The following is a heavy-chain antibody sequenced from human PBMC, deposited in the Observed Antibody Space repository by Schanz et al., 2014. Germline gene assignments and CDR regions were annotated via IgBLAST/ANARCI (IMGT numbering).Heavy chain of an antibody. CDR3: AKIERNED. CDR1: GFTFSTST. J-gene: IGHJ3*01. D-gene: IGHD1-1*01. Sequence: VQLVESGGGLVQPGGSLRLSCAASGFTFSTSTMHWVRQAPGKGLEWVSTIGTSGGTNYAESVKGRFTISRDNSKNTLYLQMNSLRAEDTAVYFCAKIERNEDWGQGTKVTVSP. V-gene: IGHV3-23*04. CDR2: IGTSGGT.